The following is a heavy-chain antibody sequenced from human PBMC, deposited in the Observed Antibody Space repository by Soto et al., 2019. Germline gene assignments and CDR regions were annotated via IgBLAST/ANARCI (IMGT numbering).Heavy chain of an antibody. CDR2: ISYDGSNK. CDR3: AKDPARTTTGTVDY. J-gene: IGHJ4*02. CDR1: GFTFSSYG. V-gene: IGHV3-30*18. Sequence: QVQLVESGGGVVQPGRSLRLSCAASGFTFSSYGMHWVRQAPGKGLEWVAVISYDGSNKYYADSVKGRFTISRDNSKNTLYLQMNSLRAEGTAVYYCAKDPARTTTGTVDYWGQGTLVTVSS. D-gene: IGHD1-1*01.